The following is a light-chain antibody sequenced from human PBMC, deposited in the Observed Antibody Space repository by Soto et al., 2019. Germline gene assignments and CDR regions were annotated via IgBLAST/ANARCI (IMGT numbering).Light chain of an antibody. Sequence: EIVLTQSPATLSLSPVETASLSCRASQSIRSFLAWYQHKPGQAPRLLIYDASNRATGIPARFSGSGSGTDFTLTISSLEPEDFATYYCQQTYSTPLTFGGGTKVDIK. CDR2: DAS. CDR3: QQTYSTPLT. J-gene: IGKJ4*01. V-gene: IGKV3-11*01. CDR1: QSIRSF.